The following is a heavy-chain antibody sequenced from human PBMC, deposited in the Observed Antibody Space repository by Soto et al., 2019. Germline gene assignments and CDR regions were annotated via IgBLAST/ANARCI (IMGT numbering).Heavy chain of an antibody. CDR2: IYYSGST. D-gene: IGHD2-2*01. J-gene: IGHJ6*02. Sequence: PSETLSLTCTVSGGSISSGGYYWSWIRQHPGKGLEWIGYIYYSGSTYYNPSLQSRVTISVDTSKNQFSLKLSSVTAADTAVYYCARAPGYCSSTSCSSPYYYYGMDVCGQGTTVTVSS. CDR3: ARAPGYCSSTSCSSPYYYYGMDV. CDR1: GGSISSGGYY. V-gene: IGHV4-31*03.